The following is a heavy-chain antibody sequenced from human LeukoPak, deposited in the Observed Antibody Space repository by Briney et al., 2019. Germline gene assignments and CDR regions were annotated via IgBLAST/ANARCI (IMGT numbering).Heavy chain of an antibody. V-gene: IGHV3-7*01. Sequence: DGSEKYYVDSVKGRFTISRDNAKNSLYLQMNSLRAEDTAVYYCARVRSVGFGELSYYMDVWGKGTTVTVS. D-gene: IGHD3-10*01. CDR3: ARVRSVGFGELSYYMDV. CDR2: DGSEK. J-gene: IGHJ6*03.